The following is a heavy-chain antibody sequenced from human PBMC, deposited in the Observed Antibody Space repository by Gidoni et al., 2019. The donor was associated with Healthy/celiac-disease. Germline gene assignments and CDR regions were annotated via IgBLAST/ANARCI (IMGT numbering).Heavy chain of an antibody. CDR2: IIPIFGTA. J-gene: IGHJ3*02. Sequence: QVQLVQSGAEVKKPGSSVKVSCKASGDTFSSYAISWVRQAPGQGLEWMGGIIPIFGTANYAQKFQGRVTITADESTSTAYMELSSLRSEDTAVYYCARSGAGLRDYCSGGSCYSDAFDIWGQGTMVTVSS. CDR3: ARSGAGLRDYCSGGSCYSDAFDI. D-gene: IGHD2-15*01. V-gene: IGHV1-69*01. CDR1: GDTFSSYA.